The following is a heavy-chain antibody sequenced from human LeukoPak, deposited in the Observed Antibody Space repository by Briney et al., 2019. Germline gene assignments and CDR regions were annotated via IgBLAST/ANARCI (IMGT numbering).Heavy chain of an antibody. CDR3: ARGSSGWLYFDY. D-gene: IGHD6-19*01. Sequence: GGSLRLSCAASGFTFSSYSMNWVRQAPGKGLEWVSSISSSSSYIYYADSMKGRFTISRDNSKNTLYLQMNSLRAEDTAVYYCARGSSGWLYFDYWGQGTLVTVSS. CDR2: ISSSSSYI. CDR1: GFTFSSYS. J-gene: IGHJ4*02. V-gene: IGHV3-21*04.